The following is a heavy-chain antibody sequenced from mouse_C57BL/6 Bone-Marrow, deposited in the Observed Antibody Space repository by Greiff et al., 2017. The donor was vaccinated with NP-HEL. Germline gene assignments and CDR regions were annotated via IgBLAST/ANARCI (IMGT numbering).Heavy chain of an antibody. CDR3: AREGGLRRRTYAMDY. CDR2: INYDGSST. V-gene: IGHV5-16*01. CDR1: GFTFSDYY. Sequence: DVKLVESEGGLVQPGSSMKLSCTASGFTFSDYYMAWVRQVPEKGLEWVANINYDGSSTYYLDSLKSRFIISRDNAKYILYLQMSSLKSEDTATYYCAREGGLRRRTYAMDYWGQGTSVTVSS. J-gene: IGHJ4*01. D-gene: IGHD2-4*01.